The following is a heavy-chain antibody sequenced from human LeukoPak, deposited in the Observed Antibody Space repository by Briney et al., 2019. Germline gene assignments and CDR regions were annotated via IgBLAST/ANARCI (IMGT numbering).Heavy chain of an antibody. CDR1: GLTFRAYY. D-gene: IGHD1-14*01. CDR2: INIDGSST. CDR3: ACYGIEPPY. V-gene: IGHV3-74*01. J-gene: IGHJ4*02. Sequence: PGGSLRLSCAASGLTFRAYYMHWFRQTPGKGLVWVSRINIDGSSTTYADSVKGRFTVSRDNAKNTLYLQINSLRAEDTAVYYCACYGIEPPYWGQETLVTVSS.